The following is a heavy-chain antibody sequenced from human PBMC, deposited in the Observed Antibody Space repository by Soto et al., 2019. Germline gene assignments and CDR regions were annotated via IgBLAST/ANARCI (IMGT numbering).Heavy chain of an antibody. CDR3: ARAPGYCSSTSCYLWYFDL. CDR2: IKQDGSEK. D-gene: IGHD2-2*01. J-gene: IGHJ2*01. V-gene: IGHV3-7*01. CDR1: GFTFSSYW. Sequence: HPGGSLRLSCAASGFTFSSYWMSWVCQAPGKGLEWVANIKQDGSEKYYVDSVKGRFTISRDNAKNSLYLQMNSLRAEDTAVYYCARAPGYCSSTSCYLWYFDLWGRGTLVTVSS.